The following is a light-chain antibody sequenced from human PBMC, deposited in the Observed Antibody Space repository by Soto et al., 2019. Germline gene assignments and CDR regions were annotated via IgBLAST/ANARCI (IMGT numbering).Light chain of an antibody. J-gene: IGKJ1*01. CDR3: NEYNNRPWT. CDR1: RRVSSH. Sequence: EPVLTQSSVTPSQSPRPTPTLSCRSSRRVSSHSAWYQQKPGQAPRLLIYAASTRATGIPVRFNGRGSEKEFPPTIRSLQSEEFALYYCNEYNNRPWTVGQGNKVAIK. CDR2: AAS. V-gene: IGKV3-15*01.